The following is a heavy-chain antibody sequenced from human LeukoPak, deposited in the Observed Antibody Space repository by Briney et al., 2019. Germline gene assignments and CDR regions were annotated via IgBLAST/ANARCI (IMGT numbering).Heavy chain of an antibody. V-gene: IGHV4-39*01. D-gene: IGHD5-12*01. CDR2: VFGSGST. CDR1: GGSISRTSYY. Sequence: SETLSLTCTVSGGSISRTSYYWDWIRQPPGKGLEWIGNVFGSGSTHYNPSLKSRFTISVDTSKNQFSLRLSSVTAADTAVYYCARHTRPGHSGYENAFDIWGQGTMVTVSS. J-gene: IGHJ3*02. CDR3: ARHTRPGHSGYENAFDI.